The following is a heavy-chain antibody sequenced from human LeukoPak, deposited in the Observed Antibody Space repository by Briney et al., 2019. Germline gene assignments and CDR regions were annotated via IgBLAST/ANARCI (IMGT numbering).Heavy chain of an antibody. V-gene: IGHV4-59*01. Sequence: SETLSLTCTVSGGSISGNYWSWVREPPGKGVQRIVYIYFTGSINYNPSLKSRVTISVDTSKNQFSLRLSSVTAADTAVYYCARQGIQIWLPFDYWGQGTLVTVSS. CDR1: GGSISGNY. CDR3: ARQGIQIWLPFDY. J-gene: IGHJ4*02. CDR2: IYFTGSI. D-gene: IGHD5-18*01.